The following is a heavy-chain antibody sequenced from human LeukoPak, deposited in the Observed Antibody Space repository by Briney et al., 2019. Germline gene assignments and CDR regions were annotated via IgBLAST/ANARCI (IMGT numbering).Heavy chain of an antibody. CDR3: ARQKPSSSSWYGDY. CDR2: IYHSGST. Sequence: SETLSLTCAVSGYSISSGYYWGWIRQPPGKGLEWIGSIYHSGSTYYNPSLKSRVTISVDTSKNQFSLKLSSVTAADTAVYYCARQKPSSSSWYGDYWGQGTLVTVSS. D-gene: IGHD6-13*01. CDR1: GYSISSGYY. V-gene: IGHV4-38-2*01. J-gene: IGHJ4*02.